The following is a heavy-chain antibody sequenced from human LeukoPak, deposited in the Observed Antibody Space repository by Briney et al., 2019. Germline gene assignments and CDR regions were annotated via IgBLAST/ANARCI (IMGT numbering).Heavy chain of an antibody. V-gene: IGHV3-30*02. CDR3: AKDFEFLGAFDI. Sequence: GGSLRLSCAASGFTFSSYGMHWVRQAPGKGLEWVAFIRYDGSNKYFADSVKGRFTTSRDNSKNTLYLQMNSLRAEDTAVYYCAKDFEFLGAFDIWGQGTMVTVSS. CDR1: GFTFSSYG. D-gene: IGHD2/OR15-2a*01. CDR2: IRYDGSNK. J-gene: IGHJ3*02.